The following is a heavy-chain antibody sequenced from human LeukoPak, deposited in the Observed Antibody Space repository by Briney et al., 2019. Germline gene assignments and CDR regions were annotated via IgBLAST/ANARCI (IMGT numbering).Heavy chain of an antibody. CDR2: ISYDGSNK. V-gene: IGHV3-30*18. J-gene: IGHJ6*02. CDR3: AKDRGPLYYDFWSAISGMDV. CDR1: GFTFSSYG. Sequence: PGRSLRLSCAASGFTFSSYGMHWVRQAPGKGLEWVAVISYDGSNKYYADSVKGRFTISGDNSKNTLYLQMNSLRAEDTAVYYCAKDRGPLYYDFWSAISGMDVWGQGTTVTVSS. D-gene: IGHD3-3*01.